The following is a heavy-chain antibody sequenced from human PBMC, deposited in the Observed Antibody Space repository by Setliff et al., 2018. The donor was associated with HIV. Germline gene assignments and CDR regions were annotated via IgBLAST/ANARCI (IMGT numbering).Heavy chain of an antibody. CDR2: IYTSGST. V-gene: IGHV4-4*08. CDR1: GGSVSSYY. CDR3: ARESYGSGTYDY. Sequence: SETLSLTCTVSGGSVSSYYWSWIRQPPGKALEWIGYIYTSGSTNYNPSLKSRVTISIDTSKKQFSLRLTSVTAADSAVYYCARESYGSGTYDYWGQGTLVTVSS. J-gene: IGHJ4*02. D-gene: IGHD3-10*01.